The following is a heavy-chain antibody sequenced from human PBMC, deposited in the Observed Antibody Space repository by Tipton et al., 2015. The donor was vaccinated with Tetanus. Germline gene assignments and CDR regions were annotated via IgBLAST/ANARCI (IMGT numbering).Heavy chain of an antibody. CDR2: LWFDGGDE. CDR1: GFTFRSYG. Sequence: SLRLSCAASGFTFRSYGMHWVRQAPGKGLERVAVLWFDGGDEYYADSVKGRFTISRDNSKNTVYLQMNSLRAEDTAVYYCARELDCSGGGCYSYGLDVWGQGTTVTVSS. J-gene: IGHJ6*02. D-gene: IGHD2-15*01. CDR3: ARELDCSGGGCYSYGLDV. V-gene: IGHV3-33*01.